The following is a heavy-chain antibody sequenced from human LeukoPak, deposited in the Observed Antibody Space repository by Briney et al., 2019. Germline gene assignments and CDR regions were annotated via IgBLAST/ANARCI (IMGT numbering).Heavy chain of an antibody. D-gene: IGHD6-19*01. CDR3: ARDKTTGGWYEFDY. CDR2: ISSSSSYI. CDR1: GFTFSSYS. V-gene: IGHV3-21*01. J-gene: IGHJ4*02. Sequence: GGSLRLSCAASGFTFSSYSMNWVRQAPGKGLEWVSSISSSSSYIYYADSVKGRFTISRDNAKNSLYLQMNSLRAEDTAVYYCARDKTTGGWYEFDYWGQGTLVTVSS.